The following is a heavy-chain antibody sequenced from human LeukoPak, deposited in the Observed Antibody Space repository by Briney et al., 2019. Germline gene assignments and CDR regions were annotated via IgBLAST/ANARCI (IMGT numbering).Heavy chain of an antibody. Sequence: GGSLRLSCAASGFTFSDYYMSWIRQAPGKGLEWVSYISSSGSTIYYADSVKGRFTISRDNAKNSLYLQMNSLRAEDTAVYYCVRDGLRYFDWLAIVGWFGPWGQGTLVTVSS. CDR1: GFTFSDYY. D-gene: IGHD3-9*01. V-gene: IGHV3-11*01. J-gene: IGHJ5*02. CDR3: VRDGLRYFDWLAIVGWFGP. CDR2: ISSSGSTI.